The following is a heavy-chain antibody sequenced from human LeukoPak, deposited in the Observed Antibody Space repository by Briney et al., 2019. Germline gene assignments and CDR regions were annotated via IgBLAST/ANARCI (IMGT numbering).Heavy chain of an antibody. V-gene: IGHV1-2*06. CDR3: ATGNRSGYYPVYYYYGMDV. CDR1: GYTFTGYY. D-gene: IGHD3-3*01. CDR2: INPNSGGT. Sequence: ASVKVSCKASGYTFTGYYVHWVRQAPGQGLEWKGRINPNSGGTNYAQKFQGRVTMTRDTSISTAYMELSRLRSDDTAVYYCATGNRSGYYPVYYYYGMDVWGQGTTVTVSS. J-gene: IGHJ6*02.